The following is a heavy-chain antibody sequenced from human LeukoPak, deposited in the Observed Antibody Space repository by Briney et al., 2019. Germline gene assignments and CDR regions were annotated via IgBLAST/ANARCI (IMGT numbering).Heavy chain of an antibody. J-gene: IGHJ4*02. CDR1: GFTFSSYA. CDR3: AKDSGSYVGQIFDY. V-gene: IGHV3-23*01. CDR2: IIDSGDIT. D-gene: IGHD1-26*01. Sequence: GGSLRLSCEASGFTFSSYAMSWVRQAPGKGLEWVSGIIDSGDITYYANSVKGRFTISRDNSKNTLYLQMNSLRAEDTALYYCAKDSGSYVGQIFDYWGQGTLVTVSS.